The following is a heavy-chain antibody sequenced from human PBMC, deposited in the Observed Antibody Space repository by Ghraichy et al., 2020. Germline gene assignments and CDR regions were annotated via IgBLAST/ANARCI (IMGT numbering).Heavy chain of an antibody. CDR1: GFTFSSYA. D-gene: IGHD3-9*01. CDR3: AKDHNSYDILTGYYGFDY. J-gene: IGHJ4*02. Sequence: GESLNISCAASGFTFSSYAMSWVRQAPGKGLEWVSAISGSGGSTYYADSVKGRFTISRDNSKNTLYLQMNSLRAEDTAVYYCAKDHNSYDILTGYYGFDYWGQGTLVTVSS. V-gene: IGHV3-23*01. CDR2: ISGSGGST.